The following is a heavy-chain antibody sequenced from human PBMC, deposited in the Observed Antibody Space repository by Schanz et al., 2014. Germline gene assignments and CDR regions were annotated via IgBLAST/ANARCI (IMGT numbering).Heavy chain of an antibody. J-gene: IGHJ4*02. D-gene: IGHD3-10*02. CDR2: ISDSGTYT. CDR3: AKNQYDDVDLSSFYFDF. CDR1: GFVFGDYY. Sequence: QVQLVESGGGVVQPGGSLRLSCAASGFVFGDYYMTWIRQAPGKGLEWLSYISDSGTYTNYADSVKGRFTISRDSSKNTLYLQMNSLRPEDTAIYYCAKNQYDDVDLSSFYFDFWGQGTLVTVSS. V-gene: IGHV3-11*05.